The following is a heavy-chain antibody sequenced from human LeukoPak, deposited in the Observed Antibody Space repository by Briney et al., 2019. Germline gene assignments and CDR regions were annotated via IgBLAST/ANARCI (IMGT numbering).Heavy chain of an antibody. CDR2: ISYDGSNK. Sequence: GGSLRLSCAASGFTFSSYAMHWVRQAPGKGLEWVAVISYDGSNKYYADSVKGRFTISRDNSKNTQYLQMNSLRAEDTAVYYCAPGVTPPYYFDYWGQGTLVTVSS. CDR3: APGVTPPYYFDY. CDR1: GFTFSSYA. D-gene: IGHD5-18*01. V-gene: IGHV3-30-3*01. J-gene: IGHJ4*02.